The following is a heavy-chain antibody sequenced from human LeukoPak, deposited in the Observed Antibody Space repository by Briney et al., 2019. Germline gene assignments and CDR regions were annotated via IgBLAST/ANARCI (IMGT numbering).Heavy chain of an antibody. D-gene: IGHD3-3*01. V-gene: IGHV1-18*01. Sequence: ASVKVSCKASGYTFTSYGISWVRQAPGQGLEWMGWISAYNGNTNYAQKLQGRVTMTTDTSTSTAYMELRSLRSDDTAVYYCARVSIFGVANRSYYYYYMDVWGKGTTVTVSS. J-gene: IGHJ6*03. CDR1: GYTFTSYG. CDR2: ISAYNGNT. CDR3: ARVSIFGVANRSYYYYYMDV.